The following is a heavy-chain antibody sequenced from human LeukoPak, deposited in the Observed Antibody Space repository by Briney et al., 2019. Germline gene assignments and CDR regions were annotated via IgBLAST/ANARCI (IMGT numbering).Heavy chain of an antibody. D-gene: IGHD2-21*02. CDR1: GGSISSGGYY. J-gene: IGHJ4*02. V-gene: IGHV4-30-2*03. Sequence: SQTLSLTCTVSGGSISSGGYYWSWIRQPPGKGLEWIGSIYHSGSTYYNPSLKSRVAISVDTSKNQFSLKLSSVTAADTAVYYCARGEGGLPYWGQGTLVTVSS. CDR2: IYHSGST. CDR3: ARGEGGLPY.